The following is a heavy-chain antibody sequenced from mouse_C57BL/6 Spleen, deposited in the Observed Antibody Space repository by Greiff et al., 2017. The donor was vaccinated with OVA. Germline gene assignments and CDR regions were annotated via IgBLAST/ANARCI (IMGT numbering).Heavy chain of an antibody. V-gene: IGHV1-81*01. CDR3: ASGVTTGYFDV. CDR1: GYTFTSYG. Sequence: VQLQQSGAELARPGASVKLSCKASGYTFTSYGISWVKQRTGQGLAWIGELYPRSGNTYYNEKFKGKATLTADKASSTAYMELRRLTSEDSAVYFCASGVTTGYFDVWGTGTTVTVSS. J-gene: IGHJ1*03. CDR2: LYPRSGNT. D-gene: IGHD1-1*01.